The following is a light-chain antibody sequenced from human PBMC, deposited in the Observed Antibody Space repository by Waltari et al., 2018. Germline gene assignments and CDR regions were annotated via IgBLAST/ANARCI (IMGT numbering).Light chain of an antibody. CDR3: QHYYSTPLA. V-gene: IGKV4-1*01. CDR2: WAS. Sequence: DIVMTQSPDSLAVSLGERATINCSSSQSVLSRSNNKNYLAWYQRKQGQPPKLLIYWASTRESGVPDRFSGSGSGTDFTLTISSLQAEDVAVYYCQHYYSTPLAFGGGTKVEIE. CDR1: QSVLSRSNNKNY. J-gene: IGKJ4*01.